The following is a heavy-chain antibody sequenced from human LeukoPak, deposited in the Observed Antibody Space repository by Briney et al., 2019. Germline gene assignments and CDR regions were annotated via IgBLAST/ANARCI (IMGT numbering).Heavy chain of an antibody. V-gene: IGHV4-34*01. CDR3: ARWRCSSTSCYENDAFDI. D-gene: IGHD2-2*01. CDR1: GGSFSGYY. Sequence: SETLSLTCAVSGGSFSGYYWSWIRQPPGKGLEWIGEINHSGSTNYNPSLKSRVTISVDTSKNQFSLKLSSVTAADTAVYYCARWRCSSTSCYENDAFDIWGQGTMVTVSS. CDR2: INHSGST. J-gene: IGHJ3*02.